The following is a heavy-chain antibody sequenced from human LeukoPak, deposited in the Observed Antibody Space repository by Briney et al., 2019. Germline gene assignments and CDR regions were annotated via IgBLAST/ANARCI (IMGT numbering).Heavy chain of an antibody. CDR3: ARGRRTVTTLNWFDP. J-gene: IGHJ5*02. CDR2: IYYSGST. CDR1: GGSVSNYF. Sequence: SETLSLTCTISGGSVSNYFWSWIRQPPGKGLEWIEYIYYSGSTNYNPSLQSRVTISVATSKTQFSLKLSSVTAADTAVYYCARGRRTVTTLNWFDPWGQGTLVTVSS. D-gene: IGHD4-17*01. V-gene: IGHV4-59*02.